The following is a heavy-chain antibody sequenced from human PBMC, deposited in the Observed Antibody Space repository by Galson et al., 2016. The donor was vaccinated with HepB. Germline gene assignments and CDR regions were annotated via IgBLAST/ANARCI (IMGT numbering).Heavy chain of an antibody. D-gene: IGHD2-15*01. CDR3: ARDGTDCSGGSCYSD. CDR2: IIPIFGAA. V-gene: IGHV1-69*13. CDR1: GGTFSSYA. J-gene: IGHJ4*02. Sequence: SVKVSCKASGGTFSSYAIGWVRQAPGQGLEWMGGIIPIFGAANYAQKFQGRVTITADESTSTAYMELSSLRSEDTAVYYCARDGTDCSGGSCYSDWGQGTLVTVSS.